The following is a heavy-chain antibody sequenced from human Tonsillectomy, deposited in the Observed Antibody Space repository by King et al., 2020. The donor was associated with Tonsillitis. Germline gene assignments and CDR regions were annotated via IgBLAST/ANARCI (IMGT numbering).Heavy chain of an antibody. CDR2: IRSNAYGGTT. J-gene: IGHJ4*02. Sequence: VQLVESGGGLVQPGRSLRLSCTASGFTFGDYAMSWVRQAPGKGLEWVGFIRSNAYGGTTEYAASVKGRFTISRDDSKSFAYLQMNSLKTEDTAVYYCPRSGIRIIPSPPPRDWGQGTLVTVSS. V-gene: IGHV3-49*04. CDR1: GFTFGDYA. D-gene: IGHD1-14*01. CDR3: PRSGIRIIPSPPPRD.